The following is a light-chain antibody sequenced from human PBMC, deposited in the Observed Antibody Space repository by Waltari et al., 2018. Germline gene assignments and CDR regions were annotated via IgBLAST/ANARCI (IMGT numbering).Light chain of an antibody. J-gene: IGLJ2*01. V-gene: IGLV3-19*01. CDR2: GQN. CDR1: SLRRFY. CDR3: HSRDTTSTRL. Sequence: SSELTQDPAVSVALGQTVRITCQGDSLRRFYASWYQQRPGQAPILVLYGQNNRPSGIPDRFSVSTSGNTASLTITRAQAEDEGDYFCHSRDTTSTRLFGGGTRVTV.